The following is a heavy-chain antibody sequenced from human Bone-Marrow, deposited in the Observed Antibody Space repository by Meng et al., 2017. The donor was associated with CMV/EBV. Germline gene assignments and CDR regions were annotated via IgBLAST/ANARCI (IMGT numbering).Heavy chain of an antibody. V-gene: IGHV3-30*04. CDR3: ARVFDY. Sequence: GESLKISCAASGFIFRTYAMHWVRQAPGKGLEWVTLIAYDGSNKYYADSVKGRFTISRDNSKNTLYLQMNSLRAEDTAVYYCARVFDYWGQGTLVTVSS. CDR1: GFIFRTYA. CDR2: IAYDGSNK. J-gene: IGHJ4*02.